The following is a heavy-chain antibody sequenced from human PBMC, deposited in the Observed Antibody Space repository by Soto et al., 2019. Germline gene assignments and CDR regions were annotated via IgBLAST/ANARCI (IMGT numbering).Heavy chain of an antibody. V-gene: IGHV4-31*03. Sequence: PSETLSLTCTVSGGSISSGGYYWSWIRQQPGKGLEWIGYIYYSGSTYYNPSLKSRVTISVDTSKNQFSLKLSSVTAADTAVYYCARHLTYCSAGSCYSDFPYYGMDVWGQGTMVTVSS. CDR2: IYYSGST. CDR3: ARHLTYCSAGSCYSDFPYYGMDV. J-gene: IGHJ6*02. CDR1: GGSISSGGYY. D-gene: IGHD2-15*01.